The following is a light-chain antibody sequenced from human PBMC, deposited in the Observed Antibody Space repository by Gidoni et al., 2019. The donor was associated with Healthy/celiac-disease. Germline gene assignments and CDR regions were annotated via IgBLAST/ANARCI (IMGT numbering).Light chain of an antibody. CDR2: KAS. J-gene: IGKJ1*01. Sequence: DIQMTQSPSTLSASVGDRVTITCRASQSISSWLAWYQQKPGKAPKLLIYKASSLESGVPSRFSGRGSGTEFTLTISSLKPDEFATYYCQQYNSYSRTFGQGTKVEIK. CDR3: QQYNSYSRT. V-gene: IGKV1-5*03. CDR1: QSISSW.